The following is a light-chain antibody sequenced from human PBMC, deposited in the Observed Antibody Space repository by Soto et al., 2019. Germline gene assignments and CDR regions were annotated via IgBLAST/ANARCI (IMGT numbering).Light chain of an antibody. V-gene: IGLV2-14*01. J-gene: IGLJ2*01. CDR3: SSYTTSTTQV. CDR1: SSDVGSYNY. CDR2: EVR. Sequence: QSALTQPASVSGSPGQSITISCTGTSSDVGSYNYVSWYQQHPGKAPKLMIYEVRNRPSGVSDRFSGSKSGKTASLTIFVLQAEDEADYYCSSYTTSTTQVFGGGTKLTVL.